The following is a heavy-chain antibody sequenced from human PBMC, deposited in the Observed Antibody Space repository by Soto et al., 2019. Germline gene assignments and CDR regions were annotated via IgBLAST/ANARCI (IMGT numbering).Heavy chain of an antibody. Sequence: GGSLRLSCAASGFTFSSYDLSCVRQAPGKGLEWVSAISGSGGSTYYADSVKGRFTISRDNSKNTLYLQMNSLRAEDTAVYSCANSRYYYDSSAYFDYWGQGTLVTVSS. CDR1: GFTFSSYD. J-gene: IGHJ4*02. V-gene: IGHV3-23*01. D-gene: IGHD3-22*01. CDR2: ISGSGGST. CDR3: ANSRYYYDSSAYFDY.